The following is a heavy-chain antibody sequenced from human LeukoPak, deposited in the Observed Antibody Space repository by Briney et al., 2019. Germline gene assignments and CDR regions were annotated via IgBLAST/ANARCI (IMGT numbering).Heavy chain of an antibody. CDR1: GYTFTGYY. Sequence: ASVKVSCKASGYTFTGYYMHWVRQAPGQGLEWMGWINPNSGGTNYAQKFQGRVTMTRDTSISTAYMERSRLRSDDTAVYYCARDVRGGYGPTSDYWGQGTLVTVSS. CDR3: ARDVRGGYGPTSDY. CDR2: INPNSGGT. J-gene: IGHJ4*02. D-gene: IGHD5-12*01. V-gene: IGHV1-2*02.